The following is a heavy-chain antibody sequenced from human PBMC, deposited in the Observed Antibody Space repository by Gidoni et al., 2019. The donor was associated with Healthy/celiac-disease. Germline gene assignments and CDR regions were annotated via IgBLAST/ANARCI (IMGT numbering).Heavy chain of an antibody. J-gene: IGHJ5*02. Sequence: QVQLVESGGGVVQPRRSLRLPCAPSGFPFSSSGTHWVRQAPGKGLEWGAVIWYDGSNKYDADSVKGRFTISRDNSKNTLCLKMNSLRAEDTAVYYCARGMYYDISWGQGTLVTVSS. CDR3: ARGMYYDIS. D-gene: IGHD3-9*01. CDR1: GFPFSSSG. V-gene: IGHV3-33*01. CDR2: IWYDGSNK.